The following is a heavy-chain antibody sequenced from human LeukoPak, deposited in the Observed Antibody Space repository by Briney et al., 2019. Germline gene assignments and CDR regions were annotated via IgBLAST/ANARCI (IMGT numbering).Heavy chain of an antibody. CDR2: IYYTGST. Sequence: SETLSLTCSVSGGSINSYYWSWIRQPPGKGLEWIGNIYYTGSTNYNPSLQSRVTMSVDTSKNQFSLNVSSVTAADTAVYYCARITIFGVVINYWGQGTLVTVSS. J-gene: IGHJ4*02. V-gene: IGHV4-59*01. CDR3: ARITIFGVVINY. D-gene: IGHD3-3*01. CDR1: GGSINSYY.